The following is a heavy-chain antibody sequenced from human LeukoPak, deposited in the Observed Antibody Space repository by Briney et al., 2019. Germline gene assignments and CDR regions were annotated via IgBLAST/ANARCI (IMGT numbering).Heavy chain of an antibody. CDR3: ARHLDYYGSGTYEY. V-gene: IGHV4-59*08. D-gene: IGHD3-10*01. CDR1: GGSISSYY. J-gene: IGHJ4*02. Sequence: SETVPLTCTVSGGSISSYYWSWIRQPPGKGLEWIGYIHSSGYTNYNPSLKSRVTMSIDTSKNQFSLKLSSVTAADTAVYYCARHLDYYGSGTYEYWLQGTLVTVSS. CDR2: IHSSGYT.